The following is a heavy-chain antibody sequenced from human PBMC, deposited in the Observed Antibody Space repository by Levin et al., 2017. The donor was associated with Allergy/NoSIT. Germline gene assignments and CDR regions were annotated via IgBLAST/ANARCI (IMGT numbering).Heavy chain of an antibody. J-gene: IGHJ6*03. CDR2: IDPSDSYT. CDR1: GYSFTSYW. Sequence: GGSLRLSCKGSGYSFTSYWISWVRQMPGKGLEWMGRIDPSDSYTNYSPSFQGHVTISADKSISTAYLQWSSLKASDTAMYYCARHPLENCSGGSCYGSDYYYYYMDVWGKGTTVTVSS. D-gene: IGHD2-15*01. CDR3: ARHPLENCSGGSCYGSDYYYYYMDV. V-gene: IGHV5-10-1*01.